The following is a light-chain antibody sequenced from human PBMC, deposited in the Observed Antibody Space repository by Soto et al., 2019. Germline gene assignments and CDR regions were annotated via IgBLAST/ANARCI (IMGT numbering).Light chain of an antibody. CDR1: SGHSSSA. J-gene: IGLJ3*02. CDR2: IDSDGIH. CDR3: QTWGTGIRV. Sequence: QSVLTQSPSVSASLGASVKLTCTLSSGHSSSAIAWHQQQPEKGPRYLMKIDSDGIHTKGDGIPDSFSGSSSGAERYLTISSLQSEDEADYYCQTWGTGIRVFGGGTKVTVL. V-gene: IGLV4-69*01.